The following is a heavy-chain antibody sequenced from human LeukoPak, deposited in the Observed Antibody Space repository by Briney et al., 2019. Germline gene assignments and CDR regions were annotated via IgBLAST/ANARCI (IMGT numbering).Heavy chain of an antibody. V-gene: IGHV4-34*01. CDR2: INHSGST. CDR3: ARVSSVVGIAVAVDGGFDY. Sequence: SETLSLTCAVYGGSFSGYYWSWIRQPPGKGLEWIGEINHSGSTNYNPSLKSRVTISVDTSKNQFSLKLSSVTAADTAVYDCARVSSVVGIAVAVDGGFDYWGQGTLVTVSS. CDR1: GGSFSGYY. J-gene: IGHJ4*02. D-gene: IGHD6-19*01.